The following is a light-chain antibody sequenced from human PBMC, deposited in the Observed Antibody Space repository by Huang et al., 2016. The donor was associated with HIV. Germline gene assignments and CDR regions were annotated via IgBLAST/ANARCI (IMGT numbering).Light chain of an antibody. Sequence: EIVVTPSPVTLSASPGETVTLSFRASQSIGNLAWYQQKPGQAPRLLIYGASTRVIGIPDRFSGSGSGTEFTLTISSLQSEDFAVYFCQQYNSWPPWTFGQGTKVDIK. CDR3: QQYNSWPPWT. CDR1: QSIGN. CDR2: GAS. V-gene: IGKV3-15*01. J-gene: IGKJ1*01.